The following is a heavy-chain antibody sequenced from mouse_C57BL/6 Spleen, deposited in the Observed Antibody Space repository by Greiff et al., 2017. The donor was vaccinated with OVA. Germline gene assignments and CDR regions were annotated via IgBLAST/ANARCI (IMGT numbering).Heavy chain of an antibody. CDR1: GYTFTDYE. Sequence: QVQLQQSGAELVRPGASVTLSCKASGYTFTDYEMHWVKQTPVHGLEWIGAIDPETGGTAYNQKFKGKAILTADKSSSTAYMELRSLTSEDSAVYYCTRRDSNYVRAMDYWGQGTSVTVSS. V-gene: IGHV1-15*01. CDR3: TRRDSNYVRAMDY. CDR2: IDPETGGT. D-gene: IGHD2-5*01. J-gene: IGHJ4*01.